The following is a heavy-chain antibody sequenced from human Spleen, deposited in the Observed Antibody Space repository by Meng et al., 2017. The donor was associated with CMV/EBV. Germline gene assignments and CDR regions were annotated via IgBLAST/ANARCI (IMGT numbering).Heavy chain of an antibody. V-gene: IGHV3-30-3*01. CDR3: AKDGLRYCSSTSCPKSYYYYGMDV. CDR2: ISHDGDYK. Sequence: GESLKISCAAPGFPFNTYAVYWVRQAPGKGLEWVAVISHDGDYKFYADSVKGRFTISRDNSKNTLYLQMNSLRAEDTAVYYCAKDGLRYCSSTSCPKSYYYYGMDVWGQGTTVTVSS. CDR1: GFPFNTYA. J-gene: IGHJ6*02. D-gene: IGHD2-2*01.